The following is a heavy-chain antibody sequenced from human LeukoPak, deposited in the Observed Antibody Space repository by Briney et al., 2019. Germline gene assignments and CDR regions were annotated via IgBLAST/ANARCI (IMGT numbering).Heavy chain of an antibody. D-gene: IGHD1-14*01. J-gene: IGHJ4*01. CDR2: ISGSGGDT. CDR3: AKVRDVPGIFDK. V-gene: IGHV3-23*01. Sequence: GGSLRLSCAASGFTFSIYAMSWVRQAPGKGLEWVSVISGSGGDTYYADSVKGRFTISRDNSKNTLFLQMNSLRDEDTAIYYCAKVRDVPGIFDKWGHGTLVTVSS. CDR1: GFTFSIYA.